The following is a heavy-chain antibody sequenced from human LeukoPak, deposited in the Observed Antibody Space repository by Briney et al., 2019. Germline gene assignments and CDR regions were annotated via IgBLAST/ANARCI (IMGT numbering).Heavy chain of an antibody. Sequence: SETLSLTCTVSGGSISSSSYYWGWIRQPPGKGLEWIGSIYYSGSTYYNPSLKSRVTISVDTSKNQFSLKLSSVTAADTAVYYCARQRLAYCGGDCYSILGLSPHFDPWGQGTLVTVSS. D-gene: IGHD2-21*02. V-gene: IGHV4-39*01. CDR2: IYYSGST. CDR3: ARQRLAYCGGDCYSILGLSPHFDP. J-gene: IGHJ5*02. CDR1: GGSISSSSYY.